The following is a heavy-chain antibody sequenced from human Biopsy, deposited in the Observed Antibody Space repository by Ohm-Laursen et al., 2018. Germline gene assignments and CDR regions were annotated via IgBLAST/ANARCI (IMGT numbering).Heavy chain of an antibody. CDR2: IVVGSGHT. Sequence: SVKVSCKASGFTFSSSAVQWVRQARGQRLGWIGWIVVGSGHTNYAQKFQGRVTMTRDTSKSTVYMELSSLRTADTAVYFCARNTGWYGDLYYFDYWGQGTLVTVSS. V-gene: IGHV1-58*01. J-gene: IGHJ4*02. CDR1: GFTFSSSA. CDR3: ARNTGWYGDLYYFDY. D-gene: IGHD6-19*01.